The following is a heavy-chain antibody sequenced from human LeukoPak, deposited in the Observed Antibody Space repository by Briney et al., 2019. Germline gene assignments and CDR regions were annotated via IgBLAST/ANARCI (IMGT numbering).Heavy chain of an antibody. D-gene: IGHD3-9*01. V-gene: IGHV5-51*01. CDR2: IYPGDSDT. Sequence: GESLKISCKGSGYSFTSYWIGWVRQMPGKGLEWMGIIYPGDSDTGYSPSFQGQVTISADKSISTAYLQWSSLKASDTAMYYCARYFDWLFPPYYYYYMDVWGKGTTVTVSS. J-gene: IGHJ6*03. CDR1: GYSFTSYW. CDR3: ARYFDWLFPPYYYYYMDV.